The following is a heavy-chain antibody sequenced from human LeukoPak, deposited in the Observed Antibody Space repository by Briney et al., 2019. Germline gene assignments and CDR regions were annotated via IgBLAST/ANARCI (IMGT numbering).Heavy chain of an antibody. V-gene: IGHV3-74*01. CDR3: SRGYSGNYRVDY. J-gene: IGHJ4*02. CDR1: VFTFSNYW. D-gene: IGHD1-26*01. Sequence: GGSLRLSCAASVFTFSNYWMHWVRQAPGKGLVWVSRINTDGSSTTYADFVKGRFTISRDNAKNTLYLQMNSLRAEDTAVYFCSRGYSGNYRVDYWGQGTLVTVSS. CDR2: INTDGSST.